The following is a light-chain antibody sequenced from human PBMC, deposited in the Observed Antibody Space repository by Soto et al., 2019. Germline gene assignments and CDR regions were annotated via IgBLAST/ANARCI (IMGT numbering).Light chain of an antibody. V-gene: IGKV1-33*01. CDR3: QQYDNLPPFT. Sequence: DIQMTQSPSSLSASVGDRVTITCQASQDISNYLNWYQQKPGKDPKLLIYDASNLETGAPSRFSGSGSWTDFTFTISSLQPEDIATYYCQQYDNLPPFTFGPGTKVDIK. CDR2: DAS. CDR1: QDISNY. J-gene: IGKJ3*01.